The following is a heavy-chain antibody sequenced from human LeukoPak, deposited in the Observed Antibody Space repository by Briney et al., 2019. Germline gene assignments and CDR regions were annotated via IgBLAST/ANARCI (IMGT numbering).Heavy chain of an antibody. CDR1: GGSISDYY. Sequence: SETLSLTCTVSGGSISDYYWTWIRQSPGKGLEWIGHIYDSVITKYNPSLKSRVSISVDTSQNQFSLKLSSVTAADTAVYYCARRGSYSGSYHFDYWGQGTLVTVSS. CDR2: IYDSVIT. D-gene: IGHD1-26*01. CDR3: ARRGSYSGSYHFDY. V-gene: IGHV4-59*01. J-gene: IGHJ4*02.